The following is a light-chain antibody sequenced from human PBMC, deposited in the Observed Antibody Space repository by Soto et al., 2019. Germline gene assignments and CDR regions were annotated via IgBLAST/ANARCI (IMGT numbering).Light chain of an antibody. CDR3: QQYGSYSWT. J-gene: IGKJ1*01. CDR2: SAS. CDR1: QSVSSSY. Sequence: DIELTQSPCTLSLSLGERATLSCRASQSVSSSYLAWYQQKPGKAPKLLIYSASSMATGIPDRFSGSGSGTDFTLTISSLEPEDFAVYYCQQYGSYSWTFGQGTKVDIK. V-gene: IGKV3-20*01.